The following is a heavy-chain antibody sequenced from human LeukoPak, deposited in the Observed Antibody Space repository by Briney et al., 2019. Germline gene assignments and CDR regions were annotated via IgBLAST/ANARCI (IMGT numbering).Heavy chain of an antibody. CDR3: ARGLNPYSSRMYNWFDP. J-gene: IGHJ5*02. D-gene: IGHD6-13*01. CDR1: GGSISSYY. V-gene: IGHV4-4*09. CDR2: IYSSGST. Sequence: SETLSLTCTVSGGSISSYYWSWIRQPPGKGLEWIGYIYSSGSTNYNPSLKSRVTISVDTSKNQFSLKLSSVTAADTAVYYCARGLNPYSSRMYNWFDPWGQGTLVTVSS.